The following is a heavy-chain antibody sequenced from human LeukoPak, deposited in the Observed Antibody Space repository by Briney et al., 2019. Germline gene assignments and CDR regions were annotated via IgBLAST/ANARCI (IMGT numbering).Heavy chain of an antibody. CDR3: ARDGGYSSSSDY. J-gene: IGHJ4*02. V-gene: IGHV3-21*01. CDR2: ISSSRSYI. Sequence: PGGSLRLSCAASGFTFSSYSMNWVRQAPGKGLEWVSSISSSRSYIYYADSVKGRFTISRDNAKNSLYLQMNSLRAEDTAVYYCARDGGYSSSSDYWGQGTLVTVSS. D-gene: IGHD6-6*01. CDR1: GFTFSSYS.